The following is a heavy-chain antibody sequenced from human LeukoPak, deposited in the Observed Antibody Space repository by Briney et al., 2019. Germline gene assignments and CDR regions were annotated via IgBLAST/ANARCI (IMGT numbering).Heavy chain of an antibody. CDR3: ARLYSSSWSFNWFDP. D-gene: IGHD6-13*01. V-gene: IGHV4-4*07. Sequence: KPSETLSLTCTVSGGSISSYYWSWIRQPAGMGLEWIGRIYTSGSTNYNPSLKSRVTMSVDTSKNQFSLKLSSVTAADTAVYYCARLYSSSWSFNWFDPWGQGTLVTVSS. J-gene: IGHJ5*02. CDR2: IYTSGST. CDR1: GGSISSYY.